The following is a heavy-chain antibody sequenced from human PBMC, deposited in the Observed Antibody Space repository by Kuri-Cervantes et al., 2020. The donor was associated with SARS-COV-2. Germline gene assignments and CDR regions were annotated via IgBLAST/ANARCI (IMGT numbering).Heavy chain of an antibody. CDR1: GFTFSSYG. V-gene: IGHV3-33*06. D-gene: IGHD5-18*01. J-gene: IGHJ4*02. CDR3: AKVAYSYGYPTHYFDY. Sequence: GESLKISCAASGFTFSSYGMHWVRQAPGKGLEWVAVIWYDGSNKYYADSVKGRFTISRDNSKNTLYLQMNSLRAEDTAVYYCAKVAYSYGYPTHYFDYWGQGTLVTVSS. CDR2: IWYDGSNK.